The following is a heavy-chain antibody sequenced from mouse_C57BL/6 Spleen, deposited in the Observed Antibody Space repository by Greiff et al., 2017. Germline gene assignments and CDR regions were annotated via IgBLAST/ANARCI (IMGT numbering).Heavy chain of an antibody. CDR2: IYPGDGDT. J-gene: IGHJ3*01. CDR3: ARGGQLRSQFAY. Sequence: QVQLQQSGAELVKPGASVKISCKASGYAFSSYWMNWVKQRPGKGLEWIGQIYPGDGDTNYNGKFKGKATLTADKSSSTAYMQLSSLTSEDSAVYFCARGGQLRSQFAYWGQGTLVTVSA. CDR1: GYAFSSYW. D-gene: IGHD3-2*02. V-gene: IGHV1-80*01.